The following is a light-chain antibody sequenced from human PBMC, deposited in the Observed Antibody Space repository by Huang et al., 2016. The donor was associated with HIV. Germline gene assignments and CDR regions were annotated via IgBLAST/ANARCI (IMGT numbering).Light chain of an antibody. J-gene: IGKJ2*01. CDR2: GAS. V-gene: IGKV3-15*01. Sequence: EIVMTQSPATLSVSPGARATLSCRASQSVSSNLAWYQQKPGQAPRRLIYGASTRATGIPARFSGSGSGTEFTLTINSLQSEDFAVYYCRHYANWPWFTFGQGTKL. CDR3: RHYANWPWFT. CDR1: QSVSSN.